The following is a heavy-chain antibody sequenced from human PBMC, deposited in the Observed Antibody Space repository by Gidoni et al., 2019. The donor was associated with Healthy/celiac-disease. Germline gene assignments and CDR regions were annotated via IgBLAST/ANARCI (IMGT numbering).Heavy chain of an antibody. D-gene: IGHD4-17*01. CDR1: GGTCSSYT. CDR2: LIPILGTA. CDR3: ARAPTTVLTPGEYFQH. V-gene: IGHV1-69*08. Sequence: QIQLLQSGAGVTKPGCSVKVSCKASGGTCSSYTIGWVRQAPGQGLEWMGRLIPILGTANYAQKFQGRVTITADKSTSTAYMELSSLRSEDTAVYYCARAPTTVLTPGEYFQHWGQGTLVTVSA. J-gene: IGHJ1*01.